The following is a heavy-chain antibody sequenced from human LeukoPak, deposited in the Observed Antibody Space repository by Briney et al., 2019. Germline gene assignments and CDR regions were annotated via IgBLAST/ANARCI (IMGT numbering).Heavy chain of an antibody. CDR3: ARDHIAVAGTAGFDI. J-gene: IGHJ3*02. V-gene: IGHV4-39*07. Sequence: SETLSLTCTVSGGSISSSSYYWGWIRQPPGKGLEWIGSIYYSGSTYYNPSLKSRVTISVDTSKNQFSLKLSSVTAADTAVYYCARDHIAVAGTAGFDIWGQGTMVTVSS. CDR1: GGSISSSSYY. D-gene: IGHD6-19*01. CDR2: IYYSGST.